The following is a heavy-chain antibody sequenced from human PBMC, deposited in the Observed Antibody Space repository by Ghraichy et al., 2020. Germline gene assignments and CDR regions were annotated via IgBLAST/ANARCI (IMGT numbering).Heavy chain of an antibody. J-gene: IGHJ4*02. Sequence: GSLRLSCVTSGFTLGNFVVHWVRQTPAKGLEWLAVIWYNGDKKFYADSVTGRFAISRDNSTNTVFLQMNTLRTDDTAVYYCARGSDYDGLTGHYIFARLDHWGRGTLVTVSS. V-gene: IGHV3-33*02. D-gene: IGHD3-9*01. CDR1: GFTLGNFV. CDR3: ARGSDYDGLTGHYIFARLDH. CDR2: IWYNGDKK.